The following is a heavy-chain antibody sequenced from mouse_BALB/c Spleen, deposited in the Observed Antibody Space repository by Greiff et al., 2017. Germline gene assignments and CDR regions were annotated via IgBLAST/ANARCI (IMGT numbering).Heavy chain of an antibody. Sequence: QVQLQQSGAELAKPGASVKMSCKASGYTFTSYWMHWVKQRPGQGLEWIGYINPSTGYTEYNQKFKDKATLTADKSSSTAYMQLSSLTSEDSAVYYCAREGELKGWAYWGQGTLVTVSA. D-gene: IGHD1-3*01. CDR3: AREGELKGWAY. CDR1: GYTFTSYW. J-gene: IGHJ3*01. CDR2: INPSTGYT. V-gene: IGHV1-7*01.